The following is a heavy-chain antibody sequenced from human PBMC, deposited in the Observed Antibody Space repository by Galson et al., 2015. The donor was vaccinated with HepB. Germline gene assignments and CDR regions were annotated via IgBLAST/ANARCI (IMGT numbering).Heavy chain of an antibody. D-gene: IGHD3-3*01. Sequence: SLRLSCAASGFTFSGSAMHWVRQASGKGLEWVGRIRSKANSYATAYAASVKGRFTISRDDSKNTAYLQMNSLKTEDTAVYYCTSNLRFLGFDYWGQGTLVTVSS. CDR2: IRSKANSYAT. V-gene: IGHV3-73*01. CDR1: GFTFSGSA. J-gene: IGHJ4*02. CDR3: TSNLRFLGFDY.